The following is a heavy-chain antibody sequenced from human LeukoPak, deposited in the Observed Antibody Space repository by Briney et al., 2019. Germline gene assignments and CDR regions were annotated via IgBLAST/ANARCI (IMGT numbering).Heavy chain of an antibody. Sequence: ASVKVSCKASGGTFSSYAISWVRQAPGQGLEWVGGIIPIFGTASYAQKFQGRVTITTDESTSTAYMELSSLRSEDTAVYYCARGSAMLVYAIGLYFQHWGQGTLVTVSS. CDR2: IIPIFGTA. CDR3: ARGSAMLVYAIGLYFQH. D-gene: IGHD2-8*01. V-gene: IGHV1-69*05. J-gene: IGHJ1*01. CDR1: GGTFSSYA.